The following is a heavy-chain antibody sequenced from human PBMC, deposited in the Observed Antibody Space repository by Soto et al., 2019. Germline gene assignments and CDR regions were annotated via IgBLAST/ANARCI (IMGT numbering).Heavy chain of an antibody. CDR3: AKRTREIGYGDFLYYLQH. J-gene: IGHJ1*01. CDR2: ISGGGGST. D-gene: IGHD4-17*01. Sequence: GGSLRLSCAASGFTFSNYDMTWVRQAPGKGLEWVSGISGGGGSTYYADSVKGRFTISRDNSKNTLFLQMNSLRAEDTAVYYCAKRTREIGYGDFLYYLQHWGQGTLVTVSS. V-gene: IGHV3-23*01. CDR1: GFTFSNYD.